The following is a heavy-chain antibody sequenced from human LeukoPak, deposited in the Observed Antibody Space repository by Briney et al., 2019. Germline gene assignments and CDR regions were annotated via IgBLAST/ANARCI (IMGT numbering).Heavy chain of an antibody. V-gene: IGHV1-2*02. CDR2: INPNNGGT. CDR3: ASPDYYGSGSYQFDP. J-gene: IGHJ5*02. Sequence: ASVKVSCKASGGTFSSYAISWVRQAPGQGLEWMGWINPNNGGTNYAQKFQGRVTMTSDTSISTAYMQLSSLRSDDTAVYYCASPDYYGSGSYQFDPWGQGTLVTVSS. D-gene: IGHD3-10*01. CDR1: GGTFSSYA.